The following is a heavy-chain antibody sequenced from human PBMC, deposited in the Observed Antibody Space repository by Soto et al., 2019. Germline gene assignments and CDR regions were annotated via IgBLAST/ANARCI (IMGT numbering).Heavy chain of an antibody. Sequence: SETLSLTCTVSGGSINSYYWSWIRQPPGKGLEWIGYIYYSGSTNYNPSLKSRVTISVDTSKNQFSLKISSVTAADTAVYYCAKVNDFWTGYYSTNWFDPWGQRTLVTVSS. CDR1: GGSINSYY. CDR2: IYYSGST. J-gene: IGHJ5*02. V-gene: IGHV4-59*01. CDR3: AKVNDFWTGYYSTNWFDP. D-gene: IGHD3-3*01.